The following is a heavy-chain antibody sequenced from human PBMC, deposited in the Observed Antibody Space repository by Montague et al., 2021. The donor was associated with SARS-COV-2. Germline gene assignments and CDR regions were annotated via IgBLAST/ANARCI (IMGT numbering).Heavy chain of an antibody. Sequence: SETLSLTCAVTSGCLRNYYWSWIRQPPGKGLEWVGEIRLPGGSNXNPSLKGRVTISLDTSNNQVSLSLNSVTAADTAVYYCARAGSQRFFEFWGRGTLVTVSS. J-gene: IGHJ2*01. D-gene: IGHD1-1*01. CDR1: SGCLRNYY. CDR3: ARAGSQRFFEF. CDR2: IRLPGGS. V-gene: IGHV4-34*01.